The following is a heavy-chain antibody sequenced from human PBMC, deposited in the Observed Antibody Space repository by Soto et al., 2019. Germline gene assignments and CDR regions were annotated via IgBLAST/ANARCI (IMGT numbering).Heavy chain of an antibody. Sequence: QVQLQESGPGLVKPSGTLSLTCAVSGGSISSSNWWSWVRQPPGKGREWIGEIYHSGSTNYNPSLKSRVTISVDKSKNQFSLKLSSVTAADTAVYYCARDLGIAAAGTYYYYGMDVWGQGTTVTVSS. V-gene: IGHV4-4*02. CDR3: ARDLGIAAAGTYYYYGMDV. CDR1: GGSISSSNW. D-gene: IGHD6-13*01. J-gene: IGHJ6*02. CDR2: IYHSGST.